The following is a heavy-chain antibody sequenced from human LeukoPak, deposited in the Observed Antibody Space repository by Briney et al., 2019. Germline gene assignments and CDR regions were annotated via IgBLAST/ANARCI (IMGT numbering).Heavy chain of an antibody. CDR2: INPNSGGT. D-gene: IGHD4-17*01. CDR1: GYTFTGYY. CDR3: ARDPSLTYGHYFFDY. Sequence: GASVKVSCKASGYTFTGYYMHWVRQAPGQGLEWMGWINPNSGGTNYAQKFQGRVTMTRDTSISTAYMELSRLRSDDTAVYYCARDPSLTYGHYFFDYWGQGTLVTVSS. J-gene: IGHJ4*02. V-gene: IGHV1-2*02.